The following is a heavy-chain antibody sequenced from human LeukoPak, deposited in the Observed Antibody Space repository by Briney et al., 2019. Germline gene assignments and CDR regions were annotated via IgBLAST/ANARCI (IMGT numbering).Heavy chain of an antibody. V-gene: IGHV1-18*01. CDR2: ISAYNGNT. D-gene: IGHD5-18*01. J-gene: IGHJ2*01. CDR1: GYTFTSYG. Sequence: GASVKVSCKASGYTFTSYGISWVRQAPGQGLEWMGWISAYNGNTNYAQKLQGRVTMTRDTSTSTVYMELSSLRSEDTAVYYCARDVDTAMVTGINWYFDLWGRGTLVTVSS. CDR3: ARDVDTAMVTGINWYFDL.